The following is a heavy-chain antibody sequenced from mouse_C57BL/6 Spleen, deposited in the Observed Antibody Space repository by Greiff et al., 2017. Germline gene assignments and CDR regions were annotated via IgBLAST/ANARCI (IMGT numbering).Heavy chain of an antibody. V-gene: IGHV1-52*01. CDR2: IDPSDSET. CDR3: ARGHYGNYLYAMDY. CDR1: GYTFPSYW. D-gene: IGHD2-1*01. J-gene: IGHJ4*01. Sequence: QVQLKQPGAELVRPGSSVKLSCKASGYTFPSYWMHWVKQRPIQGLEWIGNIDPSDSETHYNQKFKDKATLTVDKASSTAYMQPSSLTSEDSAVYYCARGHYGNYLYAMDYWGQGTSVTVSS.